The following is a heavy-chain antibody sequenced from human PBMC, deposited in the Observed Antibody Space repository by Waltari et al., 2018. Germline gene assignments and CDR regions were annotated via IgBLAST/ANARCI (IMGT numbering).Heavy chain of an antibody. V-gene: IGHV4-38-2*02. J-gene: IGHJ5*02. CDR2: LYHSGDI. CDR3: VRRFWDGRYYRDA. D-gene: IGHD3-22*01. Sequence: QVQLQESGPGLVKPSETLSLTSTVSGPYIRSGFYWGWLRQSPGRGLEWIGSLYHSGDIYYNPSLQSGIILSRDTSKNQFSLKLSSVTAADTAVYYCVRRFWDGRYYRDAWGQGILVTVSS. CDR1: GPYIRSGFY.